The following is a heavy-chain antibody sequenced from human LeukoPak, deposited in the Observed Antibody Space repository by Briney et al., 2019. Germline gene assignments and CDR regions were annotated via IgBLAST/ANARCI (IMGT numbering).Heavy chain of an antibody. D-gene: IGHD1-1*01. V-gene: IGHV4-59*08. Sequence: SETLSLTCTVYGGSLSRYYWAWIRQPPGKGLEWLGYIYDNGYSVYNPSVRGRVTISIDTSRSQFSLSLTSVTAADTAVYYCAGRMHLNDLNWFDPWGQGTLVTVSS. CDR1: GGSLSRYY. J-gene: IGHJ5*02. CDR3: AGRMHLNDLNWFDP. CDR2: IYDNGYS.